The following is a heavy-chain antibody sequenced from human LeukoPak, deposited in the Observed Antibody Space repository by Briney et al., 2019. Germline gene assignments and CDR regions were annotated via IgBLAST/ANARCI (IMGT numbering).Heavy chain of an antibody. J-gene: IGHJ4*02. Sequence: SETLSLTCTVSGGSISSSYYWGWIRQPPGKGLEWIGEINHGGSTNYNPSLKSRVTISIDTSKNQFSLKLSSVTAADTAVYYCARERRAVAGTCFDYWGQGTLVTVSS. V-gene: IGHV4-39*07. CDR3: ARERRAVAGTCFDY. D-gene: IGHD6-19*01. CDR1: GGSISSSYY. CDR2: INHGGST.